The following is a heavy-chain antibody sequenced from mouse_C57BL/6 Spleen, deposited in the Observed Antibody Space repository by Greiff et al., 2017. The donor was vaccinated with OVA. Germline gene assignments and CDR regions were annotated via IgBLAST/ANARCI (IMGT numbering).Heavy chain of an antibody. CDR1: GYAFSSYW. J-gene: IGHJ1*03. Sequence: QVHVKQSGAELVKPGASVKISCKASGYAFSSYWMNWVKQRPGKGLEWIGQIYPGDGDTNYNGKFKGKATLTADKSSSTAYMQLSSLTSEVSAVYCCARGGGSDYDWYVDVWGTGTTVTVSS. D-gene: IGHD2-4*01. V-gene: IGHV1-80*01. CDR3: ARGGGSDYDWYVDV. CDR2: IYPGDGDT.